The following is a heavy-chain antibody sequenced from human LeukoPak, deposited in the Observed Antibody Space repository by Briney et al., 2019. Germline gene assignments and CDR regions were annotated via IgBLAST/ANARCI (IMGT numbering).Heavy chain of an antibody. CDR2: ISYDGSSK. J-gene: IGHJ6*02. D-gene: IGHD5-12*01. V-gene: IGHV3-30*18. CDR3: AKGSQGRGYSGYDRIYNYYYYYGMDV. Sequence: PGGSLRLSCAASGFTFSSYGMHWVRQAPGKGLEWVAVISYDGSSKYYADSVKGRFTISRDNSKNTLYLQMNSLRAEDTAVYYCAKGSQGRGYSGYDRIYNYYYYYGMDVWGQGTTVTVSS. CDR1: GFTFSSYG.